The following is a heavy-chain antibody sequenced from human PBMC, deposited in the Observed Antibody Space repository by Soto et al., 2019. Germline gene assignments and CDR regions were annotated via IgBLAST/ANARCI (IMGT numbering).Heavy chain of an antibody. D-gene: IGHD1-20*01. CDR3: ARDNISGDGYPINDPAYAFDI. V-gene: IGHV4-61*01. J-gene: IGHJ3*02. Sequence: PSETLSLTCTVSGGSVSSGSYYWSWIRQPPGKGLEWIGYIYYSGSTNYNPSLKSRVTISVDTSKNQFSLKLSSVTAADTVVYYCARDNISGDGYPINDPAYAFDIWGQGTMVTVSS. CDR1: GGSVSSGSYY. CDR2: IYYSGST.